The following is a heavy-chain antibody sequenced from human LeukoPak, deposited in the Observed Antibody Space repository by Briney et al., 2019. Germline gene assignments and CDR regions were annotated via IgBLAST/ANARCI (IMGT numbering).Heavy chain of an antibody. Sequence: GGSLRLSCAASGFTLSSYSMNWVRQAPGKGLEWVSSISSSSSYIYYADSVKGRFTISRDNAKNSLYLQMNSLRAEDTAVYYCACGSYYVRPLDYWGQGTLVTVSS. CDR2: ISSSSSYI. J-gene: IGHJ4*02. CDR3: ACGSYYVRPLDY. V-gene: IGHV3-21*01. D-gene: IGHD1-26*01. CDR1: GFTLSSYS.